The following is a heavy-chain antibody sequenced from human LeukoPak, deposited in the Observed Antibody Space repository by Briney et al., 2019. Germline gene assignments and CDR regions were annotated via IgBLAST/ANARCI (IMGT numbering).Heavy chain of an antibody. D-gene: IGHD3-10*01. CDR2: IYYSGST. J-gene: IGHJ3*02. CDR1: GGSISSNSYY. CDR3: AGDRLRGYGNDAFDI. V-gene: IGHV4-39*02. Sequence: SETLSLTCTVSGGSISSNSYYWGWVRQPPGKGLEWIGSIYYSGSTYYKPSLKSRVTISVDTSKNQFSLKLNSVTAADTALYYCAGDRLRGYGNDAFDIWGQGTMVTVSS.